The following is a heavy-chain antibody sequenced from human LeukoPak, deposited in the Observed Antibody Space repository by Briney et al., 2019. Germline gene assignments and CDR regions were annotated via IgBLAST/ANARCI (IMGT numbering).Heavy chain of an antibody. D-gene: IGHD6-13*01. CDR1: GGTFSSYA. CDR3: ARDLGVSAAAGTG. Sequence: ASVKVSCKASGGTFSSYAISWVRQAPGQGLEWMGRIIPILGIANYAQKFPGRVTITADKSTSTAYMELSSLRSEDTAVYYCARDLGVSAAAGTGWGQGTLVTVSS. CDR2: IIPILGIA. J-gene: IGHJ4*02. V-gene: IGHV1-69*04.